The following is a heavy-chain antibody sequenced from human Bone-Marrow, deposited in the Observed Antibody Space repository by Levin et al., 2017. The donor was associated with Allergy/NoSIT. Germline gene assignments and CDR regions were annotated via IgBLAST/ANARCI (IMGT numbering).Heavy chain of an antibody. CDR1: GFTFNNYG. V-gene: IGHV3-30*03. J-gene: IGHJ4*02. Sequence: GGSRRLSCAASGFTFNNYGMHWVRQAPGKGLEWVAVISYDGSNKYYVDSVKDRFTISRDQSKNTLYLQMNSLRVEDTGVYYCARYGSGSHYLHEYYFDYWGQGTLVTVSS. CDR3: ARYGSGSHYLHEYYFDY. D-gene: IGHD3-10*01. CDR2: ISYDGSNK.